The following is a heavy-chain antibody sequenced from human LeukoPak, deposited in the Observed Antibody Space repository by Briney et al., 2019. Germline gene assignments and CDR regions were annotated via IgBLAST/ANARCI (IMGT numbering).Heavy chain of an antibody. J-gene: IGHJ4*02. CDR2: INPSGGST. Sequence: ASVKVSCKTSGYTITSYYMHWVRQAPGQGLEWMGIINPSGGSTSCAQKFQGRVTMTRDTSTSTVYMELSSLRSEDTAVYYCARGSSGSTFDYWGQGTLVTVSS. CDR1: GYTITSYY. V-gene: IGHV1-46*01. D-gene: IGHD1-26*01. CDR3: ARGSSGSTFDY.